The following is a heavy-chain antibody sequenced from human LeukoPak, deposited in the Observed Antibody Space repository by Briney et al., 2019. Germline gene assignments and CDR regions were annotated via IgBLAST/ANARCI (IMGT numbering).Heavy chain of an antibody. D-gene: IGHD3-3*01. Sequence: QASETLSLTCAVYGGSFSGYYWSWIRQPPGKGLEWIGEINHSGSTNYNPSLKSRVTISVDTSKNQFSLKLSSVTAADTAVYYCARDPYWSGNYTGIRYYYYYMDVWGKGTTVTVSS. CDR2: INHSGST. CDR1: GGSFSGYY. CDR3: ARDPYWSGNYTGIRYYYYYMDV. J-gene: IGHJ6*03. V-gene: IGHV4-34*01.